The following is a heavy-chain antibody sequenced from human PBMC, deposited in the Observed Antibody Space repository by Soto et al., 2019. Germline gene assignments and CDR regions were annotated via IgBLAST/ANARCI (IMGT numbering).Heavy chain of an antibody. Sequence: QVQLVQSGAEVKKPGASVKVSCKASGYTFINYYIHWVRQAPGQGLEWMGMINPSGGSTSYAQKFQGRVTMTSDTSTRTVYMELSSLRSEDTAVYYCARNDESGLDAWGQGTLVTVSS. CDR1: GYTFINYY. J-gene: IGHJ5*02. V-gene: IGHV1-46*01. CDR3: ARNDESGLDA. D-gene: IGHD1-1*01. CDR2: INPSGGST.